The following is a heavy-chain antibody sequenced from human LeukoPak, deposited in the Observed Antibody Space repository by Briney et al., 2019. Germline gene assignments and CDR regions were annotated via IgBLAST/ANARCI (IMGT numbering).Heavy chain of an antibody. Sequence: GALRLSCAASGFTFSSYGMHWVRQAPGKGLEWVAVMSYDGSNKYYADSVKGRFTISRDNSKNTLYLQMNSLRAEDTAVYYCARLDVDRYYYYGMDVWGPGTTDTVSS. J-gene: IGHJ6*02. CDR3: ARLDVDRYYYYGMDV. CDR2: MSYDGSNK. V-gene: IGHV3-30*03. D-gene: IGHD5-24*01. CDR1: GFTFSSYG.